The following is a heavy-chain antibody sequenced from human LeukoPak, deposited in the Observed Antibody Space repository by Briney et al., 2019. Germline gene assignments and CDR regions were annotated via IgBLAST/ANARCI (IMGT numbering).Heavy chain of an antibody. V-gene: IGHV3-48*01. Sequence: PGGSLRLSCAASGFTFSSYSMDWVRQAPGKGLEWVSYISSSSSTIYYADSVKGRFTISRDNAKNSLYLQMNSLRAEDTAVYYCARMFDPWGQGTLVTVSS. CDR3: ARMFDP. J-gene: IGHJ5*02. CDR2: ISSSSSTI. CDR1: GFTFSSYS.